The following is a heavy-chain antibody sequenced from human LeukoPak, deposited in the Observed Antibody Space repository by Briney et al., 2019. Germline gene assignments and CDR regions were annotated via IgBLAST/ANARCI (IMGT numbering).Heavy chain of an antibody. J-gene: IGHJ4*02. V-gene: IGHV3-7*01. Sequence: GGSLRLSCAASGLTFSSYWMTRVRQGPGKGLEWVATISPDGNRENYVDSVKGRFSISRDNAKNSLFLQMRSLRAEDTAMYYCASTFPYCSSGTCALGGQGTLVTVSS. D-gene: IGHD2-15*01. CDR1: GLTFSSYW. CDR3: ASTFPYCSSGTCAL. CDR2: ISPDGNRE.